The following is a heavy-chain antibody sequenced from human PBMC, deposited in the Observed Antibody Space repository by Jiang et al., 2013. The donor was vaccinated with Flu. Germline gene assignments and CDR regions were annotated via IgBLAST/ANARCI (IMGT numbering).Heavy chain of an antibody. CDR3: AKTFRALTSIATNWFDP. D-gene: IGHD2-21*01. J-gene: IGHJ5*02. V-gene: IGHV3-23*01. Sequence: LVQPGGSLRLSCAASGITFGSYAMSWVRQAPGKGLEWVSAISGPGSNTYYADSVKGRFTISRDNSKNTLYLQMNSLRPEDTAVYYCAKTFRALTSIATNWFDPWGQGTLVTVSS. CDR2: ISGPGSNT. CDR1: GITFGSYA.